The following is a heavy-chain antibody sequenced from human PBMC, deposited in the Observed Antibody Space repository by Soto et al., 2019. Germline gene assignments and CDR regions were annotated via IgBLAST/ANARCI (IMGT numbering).Heavy chain of an antibody. Sequence: PGGSLRLSCAASGFTFSSYAMSWVRQAPGKGLEWVSAISGSGGSTYYADSVKGRFTISRDNSKNTLYLQMNSLRAEDTAVYYCAKDPYYYDSSGLCFDYWGQGTLVTVSS. J-gene: IGHJ4*02. V-gene: IGHV3-23*01. CDR1: GFTFSSYA. CDR3: AKDPYYYDSSGLCFDY. D-gene: IGHD3-22*01. CDR2: ISGSGGST.